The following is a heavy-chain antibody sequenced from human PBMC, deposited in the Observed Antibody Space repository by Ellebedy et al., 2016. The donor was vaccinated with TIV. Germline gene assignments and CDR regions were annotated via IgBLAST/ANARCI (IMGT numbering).Heavy chain of an antibody. J-gene: IGHJ4*02. Sequence: GGSLRLSCAASGFTFSNYWMSWVRQAPGRGLEWVANINQDGGEKYYVDSVKGRFTMSRDNAKNSLYLQMNSLRAEDTAVYYCVRWGTRTLDYWGQGTLVTVSS. V-gene: IGHV3-7*03. CDR1: GFTFSNYW. CDR3: VRWGTRTLDY. D-gene: IGHD1-14*01. CDR2: INQDGGEK.